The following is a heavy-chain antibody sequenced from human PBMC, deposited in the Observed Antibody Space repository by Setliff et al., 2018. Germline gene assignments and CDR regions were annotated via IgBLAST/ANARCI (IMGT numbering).Heavy chain of an antibody. D-gene: IGHD2-15*01. CDR1: GYIFSVSW. J-gene: IGHJ3*01. CDR3: ASPSGGWTKPFDV. V-gene: IGHV5-51*01. Sequence: PGESLKISCKASGYIFSVSWIGWVRQMPGKGLEWMGIIYAGNSQIKYGPSFQGQFTISVDKSISTAYLQWSSLKASDTAMYYCASPSGGWTKPFDVWGQGTMVTVSS. CDR2: IYAGNSQI.